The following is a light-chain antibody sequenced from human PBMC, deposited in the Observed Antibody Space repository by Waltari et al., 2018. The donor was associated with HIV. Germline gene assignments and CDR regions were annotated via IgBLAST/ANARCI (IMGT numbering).Light chain of an antibody. J-gene: IGLJ2*01. CDR1: SSDVGSYKY. Sequence: QSALTQLPSLSGSPGQSVTISCTGPSSDVGSYKYVSWNQHHPGKAPNLILYDVSERPSGVPDRFSGSKSGNTASLTISGLQAEDEADYYCCSYAGTYTFVVFGGGTKLTVL. CDR3: CSYAGTYTFVV. CDR2: DVS. V-gene: IGLV2-11*01.